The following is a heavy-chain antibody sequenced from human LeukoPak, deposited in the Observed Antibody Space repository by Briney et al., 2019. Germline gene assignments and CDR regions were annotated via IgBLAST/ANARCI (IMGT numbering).Heavy chain of an antibody. Sequence: GGSLRLSCAASGFTFSSYWMHWVRRAPGKGLVWVSRINSDGSGTSYADSVRGRFTISRDNAKNTLYLQMNSLRAEDTAVYYCARGGSPPEALGDTFDIWGQGTMVTVSS. J-gene: IGHJ3*02. D-gene: IGHD1-26*01. V-gene: IGHV3-74*01. CDR2: INSDGSGT. CDR1: GFTFSSYW. CDR3: ARGGSPPEALGDTFDI.